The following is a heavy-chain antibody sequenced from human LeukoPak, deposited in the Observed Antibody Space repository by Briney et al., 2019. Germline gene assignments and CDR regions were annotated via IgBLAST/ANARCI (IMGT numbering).Heavy chain of an antibody. Sequence: GGSLRLSCAASGFTFTNSAMSWVRQAPGKGLEWVGFIRSKAYGGTTEYAASVKGRFTISRDDSKSIAYLQMNSLKTEDTAVYYCTRDSGSYFNEYYFDYWGQGTLVTVSS. V-gene: IGHV3-49*04. CDR3: TRDSGSYFNEYYFDY. CDR1: GFTFTNSA. J-gene: IGHJ4*02. CDR2: IRSKAYGGTT. D-gene: IGHD1-26*01.